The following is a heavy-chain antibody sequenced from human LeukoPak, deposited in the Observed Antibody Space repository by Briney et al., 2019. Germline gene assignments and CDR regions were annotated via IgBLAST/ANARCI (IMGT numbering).Heavy chain of an antibody. CDR1: GGSISSSGYY. Sequence: SETLSLTCTVSGGSISSSGYYWSWIRQTPGKGLEWIGTVYFSGSAYYNPSLKTQVTISVDTSKNQFSLKLSSVTAADTAVYYCARGSQVDDFWSGYRAPLDYWGQGTLVTVSS. J-gene: IGHJ4*02. D-gene: IGHD3-3*01. CDR2: VYFSGSA. V-gene: IGHV4-39*01. CDR3: ARGSQVDDFWSGYRAPLDY.